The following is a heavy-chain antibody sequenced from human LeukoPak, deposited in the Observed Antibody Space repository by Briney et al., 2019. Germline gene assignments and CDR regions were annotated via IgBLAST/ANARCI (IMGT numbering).Heavy chain of an antibody. Sequence: QSGGSLRLSCEASGFTFGSYAMYWVRQAPGKGLEWVAGIFGSGGSAHYADSVKGRFTISRDNSKNTVYLQINSLRAEDTAVYYCGKTTTGYSSGQKPAWPVDYWGQGTLVTVSS. CDR2: IFGSGGSA. V-gene: IGHV3-23*01. J-gene: IGHJ4*02. CDR3: GKTTTGYSSGQKPAWPVDY. D-gene: IGHD6-19*01. CDR1: GFTFGSYA.